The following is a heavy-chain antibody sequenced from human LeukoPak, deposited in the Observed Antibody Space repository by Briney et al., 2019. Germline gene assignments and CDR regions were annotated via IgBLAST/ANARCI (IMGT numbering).Heavy chain of an antibody. D-gene: IGHD3-22*01. Sequence: GGSLRLSCTASGFTFSSSWMHWVRQAPGKELMWVSRISPDGSSTSHADSVQGRFTISRDNAKNTLYLQMNSLRAEDTAVYYCTRAMTRGYYYDMDVWGQGTTVTVSS. V-gene: IGHV3-74*01. CDR3: TRAMTRGYYYDMDV. J-gene: IGHJ6*02. CDR2: ISPDGSST. CDR1: GFTFSSSW.